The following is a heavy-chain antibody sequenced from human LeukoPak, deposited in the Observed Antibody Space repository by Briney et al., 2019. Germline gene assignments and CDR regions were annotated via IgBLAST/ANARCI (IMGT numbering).Heavy chain of an antibody. CDR1: GFTFISYA. CDR2: ISYDGSNK. J-gene: IGHJ4*02. CDR3: ARANDQYRFFDY. V-gene: IGHV3-30-3*01. Sequence: GGSLRLSCAASGFTFISYAMHWVRQAPGKGLEWVAVISYDGSNKYYADSAKGRFTISRDNSKNTLYLQMNSLRAEDTAVYYCARANDQYRFFDYWGQGTLVTVSS. D-gene: IGHD1-1*01.